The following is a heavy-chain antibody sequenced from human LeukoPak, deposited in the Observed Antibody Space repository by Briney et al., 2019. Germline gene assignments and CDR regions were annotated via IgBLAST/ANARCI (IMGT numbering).Heavy chain of an antibody. CDR2: MNPNSGNT. CDR3: ELKWFGELLPPHAFDI. Sequence: ASVKVSCKASGYTFTSYDINWVRQATGQGLEWMGWMNPNSGNTGYAQKFQGRVTMTRNTSISTAYMELSSLRSEDTAVYYCELKWFGELLPPHAFDIWGQGTMVTVSS. J-gene: IGHJ3*02. V-gene: IGHV1-8*01. CDR1: GYTFTSYD. D-gene: IGHD3-10*01.